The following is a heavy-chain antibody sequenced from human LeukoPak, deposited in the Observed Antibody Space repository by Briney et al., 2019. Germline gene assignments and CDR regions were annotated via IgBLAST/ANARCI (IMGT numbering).Heavy chain of an antibody. J-gene: IGHJ3*02. CDR3: AKTAIVGGTTAAFDI. CDR1: GFTFSSYG. V-gene: IGHV3-30*02. Sequence: PGGSLRLSSAASGFTFSSYGIHWVRQAPGKGLEWVAFIRYDGSNNFYADSVKGRFTISRDNSKSTLYLQMNSLRAEDTAVYFCAKTAIVGGTTAAFDIWGQGTMVTVSS. D-gene: IGHD1-26*01. CDR2: IRYDGSNN.